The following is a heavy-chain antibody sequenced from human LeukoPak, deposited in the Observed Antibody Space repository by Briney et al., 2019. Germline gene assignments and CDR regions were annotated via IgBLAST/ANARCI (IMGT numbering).Heavy chain of an antibody. CDR1: GFTFTSSA. CDR3: AADRSDYGDYEGY. D-gene: IGHD4-17*01. CDR2: IVVGSGNT. V-gene: IGHV1-58*02. Sequence: SVKVSCKASGFTFTSSAMQWVRQARGQRLEWIGWIVVGSGNTNYAQRFQERVTITRDMSTSTAYMELSSLRSEGTAVYYCAADRSDYGDYEGYWGQGTLVTVSS. J-gene: IGHJ4*02.